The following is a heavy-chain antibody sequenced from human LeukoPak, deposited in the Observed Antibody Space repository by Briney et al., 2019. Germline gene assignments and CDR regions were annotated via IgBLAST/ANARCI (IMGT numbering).Heavy chain of an antibody. D-gene: IGHD6-19*01. Sequence: GGSLRLSCAASGFTFSSYDMYWVRQAPGKGLEWVTFIRYDGSNKYYADSVKGRFTISRDNSKSTLYLQMNSLRAGDTAVYYCAKGSKAVLFTRDHYMDVWGKGTTVTFSS. CDR1: GFTFSSYD. CDR3: AKGSKAVLFTRDHYMDV. J-gene: IGHJ6*03. CDR2: IRYDGSNK. V-gene: IGHV3-30*02.